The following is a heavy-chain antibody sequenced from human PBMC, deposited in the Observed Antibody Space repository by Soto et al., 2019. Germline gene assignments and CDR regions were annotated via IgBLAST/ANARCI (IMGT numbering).Heavy chain of an antibody. J-gene: IGHJ6*02. CDR1: GGTFSSYA. D-gene: IGHD3-22*01. V-gene: IGHV1-69*12. CDR3: AVTMTNYYYYGMDV. CDR2: IIPIFGTA. Sequence: QVQLVQSGAEVKKPGSSVKVSCKASGGTFSSYAISWVRQAPGQGLGWMGGIIPIFGTADYAQKFQGRVTITAGESTSTAYMELSSLRSEDTAVYYCAVTMTNYYYYGMDVWGQGTTVTVSS.